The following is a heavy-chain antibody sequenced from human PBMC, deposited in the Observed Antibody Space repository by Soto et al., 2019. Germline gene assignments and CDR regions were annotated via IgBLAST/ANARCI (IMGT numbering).Heavy chain of an antibody. J-gene: IGHJ6*02. Sequence: RASVKVSCKASGFTLTGSAVQWVRQARGQRLEWIGWIAAGSGNTNYAQKFQERVTITRDMSTRTAYMELSSLRSEDTAVYYCAADRNFGVVINYGSAGYYGMDVWGLGATVTVSS. D-gene: IGHD3-3*01. CDR2: IAAGSGNT. V-gene: IGHV1-58*01. CDR1: GFTLTGSA. CDR3: AADRNFGVVINYGSAGYYGMDV.